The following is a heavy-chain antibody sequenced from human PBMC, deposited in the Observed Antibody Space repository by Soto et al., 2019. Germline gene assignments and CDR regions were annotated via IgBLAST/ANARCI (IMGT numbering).Heavy chain of an antibody. Sequence: LRLSCAASGFTFSNYAMSWVRQAPGKGLEWVSGISGSGGSTYYADSVKGRFTISRDSSKNTLYLQMNSLRAEDTAVYYCAKSTQYSSSSIDFWGQGTLVTVSS. CDR2: ISGSGGST. J-gene: IGHJ4*02. D-gene: IGHD6-6*01. CDR3: AKSTQYSSSSIDF. V-gene: IGHV3-23*01. CDR1: GFTFSNYA.